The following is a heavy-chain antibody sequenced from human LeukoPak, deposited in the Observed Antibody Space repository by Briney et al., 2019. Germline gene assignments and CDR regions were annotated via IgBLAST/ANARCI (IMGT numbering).Heavy chain of an antibody. D-gene: IGHD3-22*01. Sequence: GGSLRLSCAASGFTFSSYGMHWVRQAPGKGLEWVAVISYDGSNKYYADSVKGRFTISRDNSKNTLYLQMNSLRAEDTAVYYCARDIKTGLVITGPFDYWGQGTLVTVSS. J-gene: IGHJ4*02. CDR3: ARDIKTGLVITGPFDY. CDR2: ISYDGSNK. CDR1: GFTFSSYG. V-gene: IGHV3-30*03.